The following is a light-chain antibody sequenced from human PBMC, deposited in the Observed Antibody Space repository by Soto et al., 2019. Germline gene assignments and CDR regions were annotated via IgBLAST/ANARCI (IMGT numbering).Light chain of an antibody. Sequence: DIQMTQSPSSVSASVGDRVTITCRASQGINNWLAWYQQKPGRAPELLIYAVSYLQSGVPSRFSGSGSGTDFTLTINSLQSEDSAVYYCQQYYTWPVTFGGGTKVDIK. CDR1: QGINNW. J-gene: IGKJ4*01. V-gene: IGKV1-12*01. CDR2: AVS. CDR3: QQYYTWPVT.